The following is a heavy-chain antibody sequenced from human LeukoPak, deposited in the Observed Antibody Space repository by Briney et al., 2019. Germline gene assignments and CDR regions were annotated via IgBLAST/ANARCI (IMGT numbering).Heavy chain of an antibody. D-gene: IGHD3-16*01. J-gene: IGHJ3*02. Sequence: SQTLSLTCRVSDDSIDSVSYYWHWIRQAAGKGLDWNGSIHSSGTSNSNPSLKSRVTMSVDTTNKEFSLKVDYVPDAGTDNCFCARDGGLAITGHAALHIWGPGTTVIVFS. CDR3: ARDGGLAITGHAALHI. CDR2: IHSSGTS. V-gene: IGHV4-61*02. CDR1: DDSIDSVSYY.